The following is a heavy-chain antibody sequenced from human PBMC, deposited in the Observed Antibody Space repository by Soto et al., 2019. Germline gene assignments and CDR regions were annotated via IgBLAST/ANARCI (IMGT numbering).Heavy chain of an antibody. Sequence: QVQLQESGPGLVKPSETLSLTCTVSGGSVSSDSYYWSWIRQPPGKGLEWIGYTYYSGSTNYNPAIRSRATITGDTSKNQFTLKLRSAAAGDTAVYYCARTASGYDPWGQGALGTVSS. CDR1: GGSVSSDSYY. V-gene: IGHV4-61*01. J-gene: IGHJ5*02. CDR3: ARTASGYDP. D-gene: IGHD5-12*01. CDR2: TYYSGST.